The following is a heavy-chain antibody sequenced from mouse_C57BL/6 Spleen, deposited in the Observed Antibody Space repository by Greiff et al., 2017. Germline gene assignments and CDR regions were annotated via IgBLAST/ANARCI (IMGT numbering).Heavy chain of an antibody. CDR1: GYTFTSYW. CDR3: ARGGLRFRGYLDV. D-gene: IGHD3-1*01. CDR2: IDPSDSYT. J-gene: IGHJ1*03. Sequence: VQLQQPGAELVRPGTSVKLSCKASGYTFTSYWMHWVKQRPGQGLEWIGVIDPSDSYTNYNQKFKGKATLTVDTSSSTAYMQLSSLTSEDSAVYDCARGGLRFRGYLDVWGTGTTVTVSS. V-gene: IGHV1-59*01.